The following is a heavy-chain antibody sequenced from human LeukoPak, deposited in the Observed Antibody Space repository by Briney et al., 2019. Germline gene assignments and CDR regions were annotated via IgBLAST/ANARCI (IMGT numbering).Heavy chain of an antibody. V-gene: IGHV3-21*01. J-gene: IGHJ6*03. Sequence: PGGSLRLSCAASGFTFSSYSMNWVRQAPGKGLEWVSSISSSSSYIYYADSVKGRFTISRDNAKNSLYLQMNSLRAEDTAVYYCARYTRDSNWSELGYYMDVGAKGPRSPSP. CDR2: ISSSSSYI. CDR1: GFTFSSYS. D-gene: IGHD4-11*01. CDR3: ARYTRDSNWSELGYYMDV.